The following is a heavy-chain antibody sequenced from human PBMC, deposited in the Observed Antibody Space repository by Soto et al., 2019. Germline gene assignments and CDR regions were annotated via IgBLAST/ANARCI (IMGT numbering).Heavy chain of an antibody. V-gene: IGHV1-24*01. Sequence: QVQLVQSGAEVKKPGASVKVSCKVSGYNLTESSMHWVRQAPGKGLEWMGGFDPEDDETIYAQKFQCRVTITDDISSGTAYMELSSLRSEDTAVYYCSTHSHYYCRGASDIRGQGTIVIVSS. J-gene: IGHJ3*02. CDR1: GYNLTESS. D-gene: IGHD3-22*01. CDR3: STHSHYYCRGASDI. CDR2: FDPEDDET.